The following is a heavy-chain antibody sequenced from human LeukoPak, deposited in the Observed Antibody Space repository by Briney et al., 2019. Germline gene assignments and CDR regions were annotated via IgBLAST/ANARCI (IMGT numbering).Heavy chain of an antibody. D-gene: IGHD6-13*01. J-gene: IGHJ4*02. CDR2: IYWDDDK. CDR1: GGSISGYYWT. CDR3: ILTYSSSWYALDY. Sequence: TLSLTCTVSGGSISGYYWTWIRQPPGKALEWLALIYWDDDKRYSPPLKSRLTIAKDTSKDQVVLTMTDMDPVDTATYYCILTYSSSWYALDYWGQGTLVTVSS. V-gene: IGHV2-5*08.